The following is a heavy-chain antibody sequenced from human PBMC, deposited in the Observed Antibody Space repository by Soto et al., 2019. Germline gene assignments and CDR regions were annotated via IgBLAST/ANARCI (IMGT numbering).Heavy chain of an antibody. J-gene: IGHJ3*02. CDR2: ISNSGDST. V-gene: IGHV3-23*01. CDR1: GFTFSNYD. Sequence: QTGGSLRLSCAASGFTFSNYDMSWVRQAPGKGLEWVSAISNSGDSTFYADSVKGRFTISRDNSKNTLYLQMNSLRAEDTAVYSCAKRVGSRGFDIWGQGTMVTVSS. CDR3: AKRVGSRGFDI. D-gene: IGHD3-10*01.